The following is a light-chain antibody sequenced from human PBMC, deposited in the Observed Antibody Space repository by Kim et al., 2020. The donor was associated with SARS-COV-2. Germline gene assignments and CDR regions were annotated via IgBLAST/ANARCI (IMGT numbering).Light chain of an antibody. CDR3: AAWDDSLSGYV. CDR1: SSNIGSNY. Sequence: ELTQPPSASGTPGQRVTISCSGSSSNIGSNYVYWYQQLPGTAPKLLIYRNNQRPSGVPDRFSGSKSGTSASLAISGLRSEDEAGYYCAAWDDSLSGYVFGTGTKVTVL. CDR2: RNN. V-gene: IGLV1-47*01. J-gene: IGLJ1*01.